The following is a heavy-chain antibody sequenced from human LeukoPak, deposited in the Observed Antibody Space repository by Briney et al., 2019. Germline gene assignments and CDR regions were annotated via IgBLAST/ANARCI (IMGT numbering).Heavy chain of an antibody. CDR1: GGSISSSSYY. CDR2: IHYSGST. CDR3: ARSLNSGSYSDY. D-gene: IGHD1-26*01. J-gene: IGHJ4*02. V-gene: IGHV4-39*01. Sequence: SETLSLTCTVSGGSISSSSYYWGWIRQPPGKGLEWIGTIHYSGSTYYNPSLKSRVTISVDTSKNQFSLKLSSVTAADTAVHYCARSLNSGSYSDYWGQGTLVTVSS.